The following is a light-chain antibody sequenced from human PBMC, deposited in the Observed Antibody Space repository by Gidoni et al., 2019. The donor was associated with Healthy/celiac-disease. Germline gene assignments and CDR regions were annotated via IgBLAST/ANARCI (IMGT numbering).Light chain of an antibody. CDR3: QQYYSYPRT. CDR1: QGISSY. CDR2: AAS. V-gene: IGKV1-8*01. J-gene: IGKJ1*01. Sequence: AIRITQSPSSLSASTGDRVTITCRASQGISSYLAWYQQKPGKAPKLLIYAASTWQSGVPSRFSGSGSGTDFTLTISCLQSEDFATYYCQQYYSYPRTFGQXTKVEIK.